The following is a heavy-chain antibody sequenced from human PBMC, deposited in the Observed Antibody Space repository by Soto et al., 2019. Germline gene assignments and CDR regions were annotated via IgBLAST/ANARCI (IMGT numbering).Heavy chain of an antibody. CDR3: ARVGGGEVVPAAMYYYYYGMDV. CDR2: IIAGNGNT. CDR1: GYTFTSYA. V-gene: IGHV1-3*01. J-gene: IGHJ6*02. Sequence: QVQLVQSGAGVKKPGASVKVSCXASGYTFTSYAMHWVRQAPGQRLEWMGWIIAGNGNTKYSQKFQGRVTITRDTSASTAYMELSSLRSEDTAVYYCARVGGGEVVPAAMYYYYYGMDVWGQGTTVTVSS. D-gene: IGHD2-2*01.